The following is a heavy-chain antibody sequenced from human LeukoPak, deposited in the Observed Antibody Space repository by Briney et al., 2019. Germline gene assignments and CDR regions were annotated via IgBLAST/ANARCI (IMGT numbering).Heavy chain of an antibody. Sequence: GGCLRLACAASGFTFSTFAMGWVRQAPGKGLEWVSGVSDGESRTYYADSVKGRFTLSRDNSKNTLFLQMNSLRAEDTAVYYCGKLGGMYLINHFDHWGQGTLVSVSS. CDR1: GFTFSTFA. V-gene: IGHV3-23*01. D-gene: IGHD1-26*01. CDR2: VSDGESRT. J-gene: IGHJ4*02. CDR3: GKLGGMYLINHFDH.